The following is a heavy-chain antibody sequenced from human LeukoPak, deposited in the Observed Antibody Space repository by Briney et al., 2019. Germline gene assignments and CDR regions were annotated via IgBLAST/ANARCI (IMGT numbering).Heavy chain of an antibody. Sequence: GGSLRLSCAASGFTFSSYAMHWVRQAPGKGLEWVAVISYDGSNKYYADSVKGRFTISRDNSNTLYLQMNSLRAEDTAVYYCARDHPPGDYWGQGTLVTVSS. CDR1: GFTFSSYA. CDR2: ISYDGSNK. V-gene: IGHV3-30*14. J-gene: IGHJ4*02. CDR3: ARDHPPGDY.